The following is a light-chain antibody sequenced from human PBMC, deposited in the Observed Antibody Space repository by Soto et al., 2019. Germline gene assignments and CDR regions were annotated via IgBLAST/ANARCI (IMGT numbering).Light chain of an antibody. CDR2: GAS. CDR3: QQYNIWPRA. J-gene: IGKJ1*01. CDR1: QSIRHY. V-gene: IGKV1-5*01. Sequence: DIQMTQSPPTLSASVGDRVTITCRASQSIRHYLAWYQQMPGKAPKLLIYGASTLQSGVPSRFSGSGSGTEFTLTISSLQSEDFAVYYCQQYNIWPRAFGQGTKVDIK.